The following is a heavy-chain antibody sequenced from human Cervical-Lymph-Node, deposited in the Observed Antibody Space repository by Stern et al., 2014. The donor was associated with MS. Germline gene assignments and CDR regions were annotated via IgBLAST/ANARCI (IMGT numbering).Heavy chain of an antibody. V-gene: IGHV2-5*02. D-gene: IGHD3-10*01. CDR1: GFSLNTLGVG. CDR2: IYWDDDK. CDR3: AHNQGVQPYFDY. J-gene: IGHJ4*02. Sequence: QITLKESGPTLVKPTQTLTLTCTFSGFSLNTLGVGVGWVRQPPGKALEWLALIYWDDDKRYSPSLKSRLAITKDTSKDQVFLTMTNMDPVDTATYYCAHNQGVQPYFDYWGLGTLVTVSS.